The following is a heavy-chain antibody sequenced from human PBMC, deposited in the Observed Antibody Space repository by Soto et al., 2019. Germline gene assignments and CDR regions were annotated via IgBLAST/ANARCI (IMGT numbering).Heavy chain of an antibody. J-gene: IGHJ5*02. D-gene: IGHD2-15*01. CDR3: AREGDCSGGSCYSGLHS. CDR2: IKHDGGET. V-gene: IGHV3-7*01. CDR1: GFTFSNFW. Sequence: GGSLRLSCAASGFTFSNFWMSWVRQAPGKGLEWVANIKHDGGETYYVDYVKGRFTISRDNAKNSLYLQMYSLRAEDKGVYYCAREGDCSGGSCYSGLHSWGQGTLVTVSS.